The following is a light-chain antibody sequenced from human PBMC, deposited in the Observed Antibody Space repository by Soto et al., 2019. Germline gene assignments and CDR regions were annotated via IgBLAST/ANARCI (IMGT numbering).Light chain of an antibody. J-gene: IGKJ1*01. CDR1: QSVSSY. CDR3: QQRNGLA. CDR2: DAS. V-gene: IGKV3-11*01. Sequence: EIVLTQSPATLSLSPGERATLSCRASQSVSSYLAWYQQKPGQAPRLLIYDASNRATGIPARFSGSGSGTDFTLTISSLEPEDFAVYYCQQRNGLAFGQGTKVEIK.